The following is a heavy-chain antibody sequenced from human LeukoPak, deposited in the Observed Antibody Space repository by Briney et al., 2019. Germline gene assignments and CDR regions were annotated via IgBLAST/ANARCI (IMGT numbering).Heavy chain of an antibody. CDR1: GYSFTKYW. D-gene: IGHD3-9*01. V-gene: IGHV5-51*01. J-gene: IGHJ4*02. Sequence: GESLKISCKGSGYSFTKYWIGWVRQMPGKGLEWMGNIDPSDSETRHSPSFQGQVTIPVDKPISTAYLQWNSLKASDTAMYYCARLNDILTGPFDYWGQGTLVTVSS. CDR2: IDPSDSET. CDR3: ARLNDILTGPFDY.